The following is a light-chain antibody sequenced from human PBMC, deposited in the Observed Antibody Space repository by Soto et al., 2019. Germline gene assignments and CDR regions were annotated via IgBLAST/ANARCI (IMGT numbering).Light chain of an antibody. J-gene: IGKJ3*01. V-gene: IGKV4-1*01. CDR1: QSVLYSSNNKNY. CDR3: QQYYSTPP. Sequence: DIVMTQSPDSLAVSLGERATINCKSSQSVLYSSNNKNYLAWYQQKPGQPPKLLIYWASTRESGVPDRLSGSGSGTDFTLTISSLQAEDVAVYYCQQYYSTPPFGPGTKVDIK. CDR2: WAS.